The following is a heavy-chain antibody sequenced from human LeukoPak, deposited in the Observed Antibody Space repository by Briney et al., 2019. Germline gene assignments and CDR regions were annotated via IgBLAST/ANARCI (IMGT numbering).Heavy chain of an antibody. CDR1: GYTFTSYG. V-gene: IGHV1-69*05. Sequence: SVKVSCKASGYTFTSYGISWVRQAPGQGLEWMGGIIPIFGTANYAQKFQGRVTITTDESTSTAYMELSSLRSEDTAVYYCARVGKLLGYCSSTSCWDWFDPWGQGTLVTVSS. CDR3: ARVGKLLGYCSSTSCWDWFDP. J-gene: IGHJ5*02. CDR2: IIPIFGTA. D-gene: IGHD2-2*01.